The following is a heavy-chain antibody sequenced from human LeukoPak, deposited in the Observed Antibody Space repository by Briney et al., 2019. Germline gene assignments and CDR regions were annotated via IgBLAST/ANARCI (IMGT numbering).Heavy chain of an antibody. D-gene: IGHD6-6*01. Sequence: GGSLRLSCTASGFTFSNYEMNWVRQAPGKGLEWVSYISSSGSAIYYADSVKGRFTISRDNAKNSLYLQMNSLRVEDTAVYYCARGGAARPDFWGQGTLVTVSS. CDR1: GFTFSNYE. J-gene: IGHJ4*02. CDR3: ARGGAARPDF. V-gene: IGHV3-48*03. CDR2: ISSSGSAI.